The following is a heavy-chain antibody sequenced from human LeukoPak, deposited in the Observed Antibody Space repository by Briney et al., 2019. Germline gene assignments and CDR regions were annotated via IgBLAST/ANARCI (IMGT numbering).Heavy chain of an antibody. J-gene: IGHJ4*02. CDR2: ISPNVGAT. CDR1: GFTFSSYA. V-gene: IGHV3-23*01. D-gene: IGHD2-2*02. CDR3: ACLPAAIPFDY. Sequence: GASLRLYCAASGFTFSSYAMTWVRQAPGKGLEWVSTISPNVGATYYADSVKGRFTISRDNSKNTLYLQMDSLRAEDTAVYYCACLPAAIPFDYWGQGTLVTVSS.